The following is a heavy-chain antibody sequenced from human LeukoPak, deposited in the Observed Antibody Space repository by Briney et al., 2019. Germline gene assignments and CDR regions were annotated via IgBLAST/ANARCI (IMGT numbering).Heavy chain of an antibody. V-gene: IGHV3-21*01. D-gene: IGHD3-10*01. CDR3: ARDRAITMVRGVIIKPPLDY. J-gene: IGHJ4*02. CDR2: ISSSSSYI. CDR1: GFTFSSYS. Sequence: GGSLRLSCAASGFTFSSYSMNWVRQAPGKGLEWVSSISSSSSYIYYADSVKGRFTISRDNAKNSLYLQMNSLRAEDTAVYYCARDRAITMVRGVIIKPPLDYWGQGTLVTVSS.